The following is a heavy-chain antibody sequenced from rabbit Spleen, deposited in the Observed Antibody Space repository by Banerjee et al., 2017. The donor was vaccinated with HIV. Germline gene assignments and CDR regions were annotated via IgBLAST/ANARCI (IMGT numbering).Heavy chain of an antibody. CDR2: IYAGSSDNT. J-gene: IGHJ4*01. D-gene: IGHD1-1*01. Sequence: EQLEESGGGLVKPEGSLTLTCKASGVSLNDKDVMCWVRQAPGKGLEWIGCIYAGSSDNTYYASWAKGRFTITRSTSLNTLYLQLNSLTGADTATYFCSRYSSADGGYVLGDLWGPGTLVTVS. V-gene: IGHV1S45*01. CDR1: GVSLNDKDV. CDR3: SRYSSADGGYVLGDL.